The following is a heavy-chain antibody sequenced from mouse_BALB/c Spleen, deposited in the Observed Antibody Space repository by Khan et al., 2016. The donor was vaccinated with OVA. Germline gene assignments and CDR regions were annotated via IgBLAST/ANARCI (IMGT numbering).Heavy chain of an antibody. Sequence: QVQLKQSGAELAKPGASVKMSCKASGYTFTSYWMHWVKQRPGQGLEWIGYINPSSDYTEYNQKFKDKATLTADKSSSTAYMQLTSLTSEDSAVYYWVNHGSISGWFTYGGQGTLVTVSA. CDR2: INPSSDYT. CDR3: VNHGSISGWFTY. J-gene: IGHJ3*01. D-gene: IGHD1-1*01. V-gene: IGHV1-7*01. CDR1: GYTFTSYW.